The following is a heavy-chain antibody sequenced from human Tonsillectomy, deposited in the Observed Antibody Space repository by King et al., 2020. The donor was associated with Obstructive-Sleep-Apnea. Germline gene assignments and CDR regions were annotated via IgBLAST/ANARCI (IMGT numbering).Heavy chain of an antibody. CDR3: ARFDDFLSGSYYFYYGMDV. CDR2: INQDGSEK. D-gene: IGHD3-3*01. V-gene: IGHV3-7*03. CDR1: EFTFSNYW. Sequence: VKLVESGGGLVQPGGSLRLSCGGSEFTFSNYWMSWVRQAPGKGLEWVANINQDGSEKYYVDSVKGRFTISRNNAKNSVYLQMNSLKAEDTAVYYCARFDDFLSGSYYFYYGMDVWGQGTTVTVSS. J-gene: IGHJ6*02.